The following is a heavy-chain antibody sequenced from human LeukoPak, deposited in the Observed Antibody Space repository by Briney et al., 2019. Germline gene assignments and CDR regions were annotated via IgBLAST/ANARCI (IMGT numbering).Heavy chain of an antibody. CDR3: ATRSYYYGSGSPFDY. CDR1: GYTLTELS. J-gene: IGHJ4*02. V-gene: IGHV1-24*01. D-gene: IGHD3-10*01. CDR2: FDPEDGET. Sequence: ASVKVSCKVSGYTLTELSMHWVRQAPGKGLEWMGGFDPEDGETIYAQKFQGRVTMTEDTSTDTAYMELSSLRSEDTAVYYCATRSYYYGSGSPFDYWGQGTLVTVSS.